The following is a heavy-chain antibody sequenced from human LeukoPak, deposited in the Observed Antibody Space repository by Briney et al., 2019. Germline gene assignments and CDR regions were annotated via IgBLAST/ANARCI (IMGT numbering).Heavy chain of an antibody. J-gene: IGHJ6*03. V-gene: IGHV1-2*02. D-gene: IGHD5-12*01. CDR2: INPNSGGT. CDR1: GYTFTGYY. CDR3: ARGGGGYDSYYYYMDV. Sequence: GASVKVSCKASGYTFTGYYMHWVRQAPGQGLEWMGWINPNSGGTNYAQKFQGRVTMTRDTSISTAYMELSRLRSDDTAVYYCARGGGGYDSYYYYMDVWGKGTTVTVSS.